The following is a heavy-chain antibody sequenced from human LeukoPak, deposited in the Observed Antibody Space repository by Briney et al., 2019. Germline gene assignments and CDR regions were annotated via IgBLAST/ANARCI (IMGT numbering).Heavy chain of an antibody. CDR3: ARGYSRSSSSLYYYYMDV. Sequence: SETLSLTCTVSGYSISSGYYWGWIRQPPGKGLEWIGTIYHSGNTYYNPSLASRVIILVDMSKNEFSLQLGSVTAADTAVYYCARGYSRSSSSLYYYYMDVWGRGATVTVSS. CDR1: GYSISSGYY. CDR2: IYHSGNT. V-gene: IGHV4-38-2*02. J-gene: IGHJ6*03. D-gene: IGHD6-6*01.